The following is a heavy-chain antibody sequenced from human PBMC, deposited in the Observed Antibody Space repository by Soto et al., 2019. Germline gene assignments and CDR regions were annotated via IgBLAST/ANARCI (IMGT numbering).Heavy chain of an antibody. CDR3: ARVPWQWLGGYAFDI. V-gene: IGHV4-59*01. CDR2: IYYSGST. J-gene: IGHJ3*02. D-gene: IGHD6-19*01. CDR1: GGSINSYY. Sequence: SETLSLTWTVSGGSINSYYWSWIRQPPGKGLEWIGYIYYSGSTNYNPSLKSRATISVDTSKNQFTLKLSSVTAADTAVYYCARVPWQWLGGYAFDIWGQGTMVTVSS.